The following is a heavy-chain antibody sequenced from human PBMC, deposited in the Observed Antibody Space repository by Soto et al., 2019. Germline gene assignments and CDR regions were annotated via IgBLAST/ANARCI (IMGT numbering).Heavy chain of an antibody. CDR3: ARVRNGAGTTAIWYYYMDV. J-gene: IGHJ6*03. CDR1: GYTFTGYY. CDR2: INPNSGGT. Sequence: ASVKVSCKASGYTFTGYYMHWVRQAPGQGLEWMGWINPNSGGTNYAQKFQGWVTMTRDTSISTAYMELSRLRSDDTAVYYCARVRNGAGTTAIWYYYMDVWGKGTTVTVSS. V-gene: IGHV1-2*04. D-gene: IGHD2-21*02.